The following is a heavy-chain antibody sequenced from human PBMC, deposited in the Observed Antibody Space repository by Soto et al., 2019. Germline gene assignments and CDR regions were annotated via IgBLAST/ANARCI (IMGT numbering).Heavy chain of an antibody. D-gene: IGHD2-2*01. Sequence: PSETLSLTCTVSGGSISSGDYYWSWIRPPPGKGLEWIGYIYYSGSTYYNPSLKSRVTISVDTSKNQFSLKLSSVTAADTAVYYCARIVLVPAAIGYFDYWGQGTLVTVSS. CDR2: IYYSGST. CDR3: ARIVLVPAAIGYFDY. J-gene: IGHJ4*02. V-gene: IGHV4-30-4*01. CDR1: GGSISSGDYY.